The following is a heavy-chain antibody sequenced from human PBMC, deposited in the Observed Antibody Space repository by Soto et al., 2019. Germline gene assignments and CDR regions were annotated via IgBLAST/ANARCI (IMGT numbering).Heavy chain of an antibody. D-gene: IGHD3-10*01. CDR1: GFTFDDYA. Sequence: GGSLRLSCAASGFTFDDYAMHWVRQAPGKGLEWVSGISWNSGSIGYADSVKSRLTITKDTSKNQVVLTMTNMDPVDTATYYCALRGYGSGTPPDYWGQGTLVTVSP. J-gene: IGHJ4*02. CDR3: ALRGYGSGTPPDY. V-gene: IGHV3-9*01. CDR2: ISWNSGSI.